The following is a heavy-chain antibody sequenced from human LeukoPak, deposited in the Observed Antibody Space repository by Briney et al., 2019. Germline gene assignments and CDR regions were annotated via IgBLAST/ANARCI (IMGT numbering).Heavy chain of an antibody. CDR2: ISDSGGST. Sequence: GGSLRLSCAASGFTFSSFAMSWVRQAPGKGLEWVSAISDSGGSTYYADSVKGRFTISRDSSKNTLYLQMNSPRAEDTAVYYCAKMASYYDSSGYDDAFDIWGQGTMVTVSS. V-gene: IGHV3-23*01. CDR3: AKMASYYDSSGYDDAFDI. D-gene: IGHD3-22*01. J-gene: IGHJ3*02. CDR1: GFTFSSFA.